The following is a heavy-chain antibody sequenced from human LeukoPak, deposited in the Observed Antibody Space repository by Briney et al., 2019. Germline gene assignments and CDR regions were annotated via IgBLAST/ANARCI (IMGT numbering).Heavy chain of an antibody. J-gene: IGHJ4*02. V-gene: IGHV1-18*01. CDR3: ARKDYWEGYFDY. CDR1: GGTFSSYA. D-gene: IGHD1-26*01. CDR2: ISAYNGNT. Sequence: ASVKVSCKASGGTFSSYAISWVRQAPGQGLEWMGWISAYNGNTNYAQKLQGRVTMTTDTSTSTAYMELRSLRSDDTAVYYCARKDYWEGYFDYWGQGTLVTVSS.